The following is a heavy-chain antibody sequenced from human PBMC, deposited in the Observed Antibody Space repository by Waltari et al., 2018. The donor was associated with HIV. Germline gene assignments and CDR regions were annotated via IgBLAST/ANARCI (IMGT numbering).Heavy chain of an antibody. D-gene: IGHD2-8*02. V-gene: IGHV4-34*01. J-gene: IGHJ4*02. CDR2: VNDSGST. CDR1: GGSFSGYH. Sequence: QVQLQQWGAGLLKTSETLSLTCAVYGGSFSGYHWSWIRQPPGKGLEWIGEVNDSGSTKYNPSLKSRATISADTSKNQFSLKLSSVTAADTAVYYCARVPTLVYFDYWGQGNLVTVPS. CDR3: ARVPTLVYFDY.